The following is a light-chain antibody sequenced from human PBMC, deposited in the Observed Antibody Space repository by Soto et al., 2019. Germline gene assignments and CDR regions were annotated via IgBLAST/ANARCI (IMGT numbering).Light chain of an antibody. V-gene: IGKV3-11*01. CDR1: QSVSSY. CDR3: QQRST. CDR2: DAS. J-gene: IGKJ1*01. Sequence: EIVLPQSPATLSLSPGERATLSCRASQSVSSYLAWYQQKPGQAPRLLIYDASNRATGIPARFSGSGSGTNFTLTISSLEPEDFAVYYCQQRSTFGQGTKVDIK.